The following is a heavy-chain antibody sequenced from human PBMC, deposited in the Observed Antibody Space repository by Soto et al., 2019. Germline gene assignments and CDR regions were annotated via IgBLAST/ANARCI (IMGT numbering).Heavy chain of an antibody. J-gene: IGHJ4*02. CDR1: GGSISSYY. D-gene: IGHD5-12*01. V-gene: IGHV4-59*01. Sequence: SETLSLTCTVSGGSISSYYWSWIRQPPGKGLEWIGYIYYSGSTNYNPSLKSRVTISVDTSKNQFSLKLSAVIAADTAVYYWARFAATTTQDYFDYWGQGTLVTVSS. CDR3: ARFAATTTQDYFDY. CDR2: IYYSGST.